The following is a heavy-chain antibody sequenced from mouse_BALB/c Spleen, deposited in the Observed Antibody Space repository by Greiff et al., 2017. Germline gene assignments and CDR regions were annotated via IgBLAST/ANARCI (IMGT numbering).Heavy chain of an antibody. D-gene: IGHD2-1*01. V-gene: IGHV1-4*01. J-gene: IGHJ4*01. CDR2: INPSSGYT. CDR1: GYTFTSYT. CDR3: TRNYGNYGYAMDY. Sequence: VQLQQSGAELARPGASVKMSCKASGYTFTSYTMHWVKQRPGQGLEWIGYINPSSGYTNYNQKFKDKATLTADKSSSTAYMELRSLTSEDSAVYYCTRNYGNYGYAMDYWGQGTSVTVSS.